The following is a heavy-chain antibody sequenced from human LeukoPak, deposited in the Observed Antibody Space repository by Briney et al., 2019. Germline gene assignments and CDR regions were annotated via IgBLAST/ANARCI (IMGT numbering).Heavy chain of an antibody. CDR3: AKLKDGSGSYGAFDI. J-gene: IGHJ3*02. D-gene: IGHD3-10*01. V-gene: IGHV3-23*01. CDR1: GFTFSSYA. CDR2: ISGSGGST. Sequence: GGSLRLSCAASGFTFSSYAMSWVRQAPGKGLEWVSAISGSGGSTYYADSVKGRFTISRDNSKNTLFLQMNSLRAEDAAVYYRAKLKDGSGSYGAFDIWGQGTMVTVSS.